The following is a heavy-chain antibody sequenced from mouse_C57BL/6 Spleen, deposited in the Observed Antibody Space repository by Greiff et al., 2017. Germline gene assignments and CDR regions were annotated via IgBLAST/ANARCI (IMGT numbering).Heavy chain of an antibody. D-gene: IGHD2-4*01. J-gene: IGHJ1*03. Sequence: EVQGVESGPVLVKPGASVKMSCKASGYTFTDYYMNWVKQSHGKSLEWIGVINPYNGGTSYNQKFKGKATLTVDKSSSTAYMELNSLTSEDSAVYYCARGWDYGAESWDIDDWGTGTTVTVSS. V-gene: IGHV1-19*01. CDR1: GYTFTDYY. CDR2: INPYNGGT. CDR3: ARGWDYGAESWDIDD.